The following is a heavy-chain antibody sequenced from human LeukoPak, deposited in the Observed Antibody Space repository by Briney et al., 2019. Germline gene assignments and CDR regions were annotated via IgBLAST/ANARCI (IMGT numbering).Heavy chain of an antibody. J-gene: IGHJ3*02. CDR1: GYSFTSYW. CDR3: SVGGYCSGGSCYSSAFDI. Sequence: SGESLKISCKGSGYSFTSYWIGWVRQMPGKVLEWMGIIYPGDSDTRYSPSFQGQVTISADKSISTAYLQWSSLKASDTAMYYCSVGGYCSGGSCYSSAFDIWGQGTMVTVSS. V-gene: IGHV5-51*01. D-gene: IGHD2-15*01. CDR2: IYPGDSDT.